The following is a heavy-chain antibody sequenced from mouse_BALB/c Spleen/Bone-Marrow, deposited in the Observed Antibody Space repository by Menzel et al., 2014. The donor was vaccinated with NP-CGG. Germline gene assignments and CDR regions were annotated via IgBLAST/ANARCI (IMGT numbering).Heavy chain of an antibody. J-gene: IGHJ1*01. CDR1: GFTFSDYY. V-gene: IGHV7-3*02. D-gene: IGHD2-12*01. CDR2: IRNKAKGYTT. Sequence: DVKLVESGGGLVQPGGSLRLSCATSGFTFSDYYMSWVRQPPGKALEWLGFIRNKAKGYTTEYIPSVKGRFTISRGNSQSMLYLQMNTLRAEDSATYYCARDRNNDIHWYLDVWGAGTTVTVSS. CDR3: ARDRNNDIHWYLDV.